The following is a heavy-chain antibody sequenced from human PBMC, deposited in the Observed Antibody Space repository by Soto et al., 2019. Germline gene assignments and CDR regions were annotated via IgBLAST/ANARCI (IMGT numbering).Heavy chain of an antibody. J-gene: IGHJ3*02. CDR2: ISYDGSDK. Sequence: GGSLRLSCAASGFTFSSYAMHWVRQAPGKGLEWVAVISYDGSDKYYADSVKGRFTISRDNSKNTLYLQMNSLRAEDTAVYYCTRYIVVVTATHAFDIWGQGTMVTVSS. CDR3: TRYIVVVTATHAFDI. D-gene: IGHD2-21*02. V-gene: IGHV3-30-3*01. CDR1: GFTFSSYA.